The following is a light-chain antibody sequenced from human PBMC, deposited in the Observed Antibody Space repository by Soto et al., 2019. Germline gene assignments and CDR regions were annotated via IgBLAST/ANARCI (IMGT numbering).Light chain of an antibody. CDR2: EVT. V-gene: IGLV2-8*01. CDR1: RSDVGGYNH. Sequence: QSALTQPPSASGSPGQSVTISCTGTRSDVGGYNHVSWYQQHPGKAPKVVIYEVTKRPSGVPDRFSGSKSGNTASLTVSGLQAEDEADYYCSSYATGDNYVFGSGTKLTVL. CDR3: SSYATGDNYV. J-gene: IGLJ1*01.